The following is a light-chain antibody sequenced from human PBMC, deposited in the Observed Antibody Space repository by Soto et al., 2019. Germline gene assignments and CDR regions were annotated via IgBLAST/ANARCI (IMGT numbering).Light chain of an antibody. Sequence: QSVLTQPPSVSAAPGQKVTISCSGSSSNIGNNYVSWYQQLPGTAPKLLIYDNNKRPSGIPDRFSGSKSGTSATLGITGLQTGDEAHFYCGTWDSSLSARVFGGGTKLTVL. CDR3: GTWDSSLSARV. CDR1: SSNIGNNY. V-gene: IGLV1-51*01. CDR2: DNN. J-gene: IGLJ3*02.